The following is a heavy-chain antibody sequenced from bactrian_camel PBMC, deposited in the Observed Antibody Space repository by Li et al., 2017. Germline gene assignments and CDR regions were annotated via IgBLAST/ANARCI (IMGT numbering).Heavy chain of an antibody. Sequence: HVQLVESGGGSVQAGETLRLSCTASGFSDDDFDMGWYRQGPGNECELVSAISNDGSSFYSASVKGRFAISQDNTKNTVHLQMNSLKSEDTALYYCANEIGARLDYWGQGTQVTVS. V-gene: IGHV3S55*01. CDR1: GFSDDDFD. CDR3: ANEIGARLDY. CDR2: ISNDGSS. J-gene: IGHJ4*01. D-gene: IGHD5*01.